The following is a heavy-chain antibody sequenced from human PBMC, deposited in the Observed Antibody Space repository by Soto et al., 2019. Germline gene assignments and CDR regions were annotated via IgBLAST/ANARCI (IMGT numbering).Heavy chain of an antibody. Sequence: SVKVSCKASGYTFTSYDINWVRQATGQGLEWMGMIIPIFDTTNYAQKFQGRVTITADTSTSTAYMELSSLRSEDTAVYYCAREGRLTGTDGGVYWGQGHRGTVSS. CDR1: GYTFTSYD. J-gene: IGHJ4*02. V-gene: IGHV1-69*06. D-gene: IGHD1-20*01. CDR3: AREGRLTGTDGGVY. CDR2: IIPIFDTT.